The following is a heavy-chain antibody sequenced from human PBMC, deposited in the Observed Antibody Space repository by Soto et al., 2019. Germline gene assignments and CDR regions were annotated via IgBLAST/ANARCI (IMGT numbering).Heavy chain of an antibody. CDR1: GFSLSTGGVG. J-gene: IGHJ4*02. Sequence: QITLKEAGPTLVKPTQTLTLTCNFSGFSLSTGGVGVGWIRQPQGKALEWLALIYWNDDKRYSPSLKSRLTITKDTSKNQVVLTMTNMDAVDTATYYCALSSLRGGYFDYWGQGTLVPVSS. CDR3: ALSSLRGGYFDY. D-gene: IGHD3-16*01. CDR2: IYWNDDK. V-gene: IGHV2-5*01.